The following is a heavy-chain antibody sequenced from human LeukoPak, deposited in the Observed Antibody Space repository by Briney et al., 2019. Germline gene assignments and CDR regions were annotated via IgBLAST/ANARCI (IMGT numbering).Heavy chain of an antibody. V-gene: IGHV1-46*01. D-gene: IGHD6-6*01. CDR1: GYTFTSYY. J-gene: IGHJ1*01. CDR3: ARGSSSVYFQH. CDR2: INPSGGST. Sequence: GASVKVSCKASGYTFTSYYMHWVRQAPGQGLEWMGIINPSGGSTSYAQKFQGRVTMTRDMSTSTDYMELSSLRSEDTAVYYCARGSSSVYFQHWGQGTLVTVSS.